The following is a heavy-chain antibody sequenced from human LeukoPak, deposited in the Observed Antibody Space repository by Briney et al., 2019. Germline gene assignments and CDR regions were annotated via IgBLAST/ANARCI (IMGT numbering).Heavy chain of an antibody. D-gene: IGHD2-21*01. Sequence: SETLSLTCTVSGGSITSYYWAWLRQPPEKGLEWIGCVYYSGYSNYNPSLKSRVSMSVDTSMNQFSLKLASVTAADTAVYYCARHSIASDGARLFDYWGRGTLVTVSS. V-gene: IGHV4-59*08. CDR2: VYYSGYS. CDR1: GGSITSYY. CDR3: ARHSIASDGARLFDY. J-gene: IGHJ4*02.